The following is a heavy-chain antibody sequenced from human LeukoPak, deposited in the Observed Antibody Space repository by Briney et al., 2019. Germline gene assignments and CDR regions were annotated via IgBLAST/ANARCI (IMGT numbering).Heavy chain of an antibody. D-gene: IGHD2/OR15-2a*01. CDR1: GFSFSDSY. V-gene: IGHV3-11*01. J-gene: IGHJ3*02. Sequence: GGSLRLSCAASGFSFSDSYMSWIRQAPGQGLEWLSYIKSSDTSTFYADSVEGRFTVSRDNAKNSLYLQMNSLRAEDTAVYYCARRGNMSSHAFDIWGQRTVITLSS. CDR3: ARRGNMSSHAFDI. CDR2: IKSSDTST.